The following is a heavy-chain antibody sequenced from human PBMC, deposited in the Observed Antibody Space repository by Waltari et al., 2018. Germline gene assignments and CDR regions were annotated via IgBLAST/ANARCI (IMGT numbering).Heavy chain of an antibody. V-gene: IGHV4-39*01. J-gene: IGHJ4*02. CDR2: IYYSGST. D-gene: IGHD2-2*01. CDR3: ASTDCRSASCINYFDS. Sequence: QLQLQESGPGLVKPSETLSLTCSVSGDSISSSIYYWGWVRQPPGKELEWIGSIYYSGSTYYNPSLKSRVTISLDTPKNQFLLRLTSVTAADTAMYFCASTDCRSASCINYFDSWGQGTLVSVSS. CDR1: GDSISSSIYY.